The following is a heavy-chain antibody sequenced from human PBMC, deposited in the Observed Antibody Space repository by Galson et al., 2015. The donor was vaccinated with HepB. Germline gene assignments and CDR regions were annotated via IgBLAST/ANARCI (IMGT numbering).Heavy chain of an antibody. CDR3: AKWSSPVSSGPSYMDV. V-gene: IGHV3-23*01. J-gene: IGHJ6*03. Sequence: SLRLSCAASGFTFSSYAMSWVRQAPGKGLEWVSAISGSGGSTYYADSVKGRFTISRDNSKDTLYLQMNSLRAEDTAVYYCAKWSSPVSSGPSYMDVWGKGTTVTVSS. CDR1: GFTFSSYA. D-gene: IGHD3-10*01. CDR2: ISGSGGST.